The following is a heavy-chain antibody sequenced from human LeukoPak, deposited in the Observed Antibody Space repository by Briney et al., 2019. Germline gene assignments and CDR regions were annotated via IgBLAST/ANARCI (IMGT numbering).Heavy chain of an antibody. CDR2: IYYSGST. Sequence: SETLSLTCTVSGGSISSYYWSWIRQPTGKGLEWIGYIYYSGSTNYNPSLKSRVTISVDTSKNQFSLKLSSVTAADTAVYYCARHTYYYDSSGYYWVGFDYWGQGTLVTVSS. J-gene: IGHJ4*02. V-gene: IGHV4-59*08. CDR3: ARHTYYYDSSGYYWVGFDY. CDR1: GGSISSYY. D-gene: IGHD3-22*01.